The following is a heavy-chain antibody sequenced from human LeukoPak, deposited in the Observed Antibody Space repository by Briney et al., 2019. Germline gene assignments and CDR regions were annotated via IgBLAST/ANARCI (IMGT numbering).Heavy chain of an antibody. D-gene: IGHD3-10*01. CDR3: ARAKMVRGVIPLGWFDP. J-gene: IGHJ5*02. Sequence: ASVKVSCKASGYTFTSYAMNWVRQAPGQGLEWMGWINPNSGGTNYAQKFQGRVTMTRDTSISTAYMELSSLRSEDTAVYYCARAKMVRGVIPLGWFDPWGQGTLVTVSS. CDR1: GYTFTSYA. CDR2: INPNSGGT. V-gene: IGHV1-2*02.